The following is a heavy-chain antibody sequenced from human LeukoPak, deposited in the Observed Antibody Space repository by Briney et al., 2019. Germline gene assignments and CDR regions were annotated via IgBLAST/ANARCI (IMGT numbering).Heavy chain of an antibody. J-gene: IGHJ6*03. V-gene: IGHV1-69*13. CDR3: ARALAADNYYYYMDV. D-gene: IGHD6-13*01. CDR1: GGTFSSYA. Sequence: SVKVSCKASGGTFSSYAICWVRQAPGQGLEWMGGIIPIFGTANYAQKFQGRVTITADESTSTAYMELSSLRSEDTAVYYCARALAADNYYYYMDVWGKGTTVTVSS. CDR2: IIPIFGTA.